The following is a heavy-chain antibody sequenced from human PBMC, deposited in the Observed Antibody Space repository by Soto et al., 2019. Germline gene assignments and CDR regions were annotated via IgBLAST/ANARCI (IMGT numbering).Heavy chain of an antibody. J-gene: IGHJ4*02. V-gene: IGHV3-15*01. CDR1: GLTFSNAW. Sequence: GGSLRLSCAASGLTFSNAWMSWVRQPPGKGLEWVGRIKSKTDGGTTDYVAPVKGRFIISRDDSKNMVYLQMNSLKTEDTAMYYCTTGQVAGTRDYWGQGTLVTVSS. CDR3: TTGQVAGTRDY. D-gene: IGHD6-19*01. CDR2: IKSKTDGGTT.